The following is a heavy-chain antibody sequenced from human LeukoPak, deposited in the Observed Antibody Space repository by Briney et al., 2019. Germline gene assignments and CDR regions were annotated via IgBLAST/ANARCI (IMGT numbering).Heavy chain of an antibody. CDR1: GFTFSSYG. V-gene: IGHV3-30*02. CDR2: IRYDGSNK. CDR3: ARDHSSSWTTWYYYYMDV. J-gene: IGHJ6*03. D-gene: IGHD6-13*01. Sequence: GGSLRLSCAASGFTFSSYGMHWVRQAPGKGLEWVAFIRYDGSNKYYADSVKGRFTISRDNSKNTLYLQMNSLRAEDTAVYYCARDHSSSWTTWYYYYMDVWGKGTTVTVSS.